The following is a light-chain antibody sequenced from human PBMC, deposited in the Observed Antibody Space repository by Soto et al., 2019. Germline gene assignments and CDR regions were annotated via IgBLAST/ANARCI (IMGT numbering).Light chain of an antibody. CDR1: QGISSY. V-gene: IGKV1-9*01. CDR3: QQLNNYPST. Sequence: DIQLTQSPSFLSASVGDRVTITCRASQGISSYLAWYQQKPGKAPKLLIYVASTLQSGVRSRFSGSGSGTEFTLTISSLQPEDFATYCCQQLNNYPSTCGPDTKVDI. J-gene: IGKJ3*01. CDR2: VAS.